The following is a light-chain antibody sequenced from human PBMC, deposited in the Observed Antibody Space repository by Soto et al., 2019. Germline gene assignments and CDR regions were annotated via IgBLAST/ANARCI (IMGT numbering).Light chain of an antibody. CDR2: GAS. V-gene: IGKV3-15*01. Sequence: IVMTQSPATLSVSPGERATISCRASQSVSSNLAWYQQKPGKAPRLLIYGASTRATVIPARFSGSGSGTEFTLTISSLQSEDFAVYYCQQYNNWPPWTFGQGTKVE. CDR3: QQYNNWPPWT. CDR1: QSVSSN. J-gene: IGKJ1*01.